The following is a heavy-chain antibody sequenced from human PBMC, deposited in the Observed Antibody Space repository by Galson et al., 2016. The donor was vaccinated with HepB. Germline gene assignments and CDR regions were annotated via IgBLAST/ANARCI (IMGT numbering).Heavy chain of an antibody. J-gene: IGHJ5*02. CDR3: ARMTTNDNWFDP. Sequence: PALVKPTQTLTLSCTFSGFSLSTSGMCVTWIRQPPGKALEWLARIDWDDDKYHSTSLKTRLTISKDTSKNQVVLTMTNMDPVDTATYYCARMTTNDNWFDPWGQGTLVTVSS. CDR2: IDWDDDK. D-gene: IGHD1-1*01. CDR1: GFSLSTSGMC. V-gene: IGHV2-70*11.